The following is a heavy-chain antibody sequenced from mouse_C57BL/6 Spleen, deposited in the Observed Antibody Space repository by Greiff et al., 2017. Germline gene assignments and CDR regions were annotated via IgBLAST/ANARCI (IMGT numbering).Heavy chain of an antibody. J-gene: IGHJ3*01. CDR2: IYPGNSDT. V-gene: IGHV1-5*01. CDR3: TRGYGYDNFFAY. Sequence: EVQLQQSGTVLARPGASVKMSCKTSGYTFTSYWMHWVKQRPGQGLEWIGAIYPGNSDTSYNQKFKGKAKLTAVTSASTAYMELSSLTNEDSAVYYCTRGYGYDNFFAYWGQGTLVTVSA. CDR1: GYTFTSYW. D-gene: IGHD2-2*01.